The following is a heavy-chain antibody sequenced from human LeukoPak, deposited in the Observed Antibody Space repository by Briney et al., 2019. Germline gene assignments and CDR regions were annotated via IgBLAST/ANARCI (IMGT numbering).Heavy chain of an antibody. CDR1: GYTLTGLS. J-gene: IGHJ6*03. CDR2: FDPEDGET. Sequence: ASAKVSCKVSGYTLTGLSMHWVRQAPGKGLEWMGGFDPEDGETIYAQKFQGRVTMTEDTSTDTAYMELSSLRSEDTAVYYCATSSTSWGYYYYMDVWGKGTTVTVSS. V-gene: IGHV1-24*01. CDR3: ATSSTSWGYYYYMDV. D-gene: IGHD2-2*01.